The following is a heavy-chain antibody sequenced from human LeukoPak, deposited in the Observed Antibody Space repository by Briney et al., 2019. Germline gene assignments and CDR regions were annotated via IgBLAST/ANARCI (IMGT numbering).Heavy chain of an antibody. D-gene: IGHD6-19*01. Sequence: QTLSLTCAISGVSGIRQSPLGGLECRGRTYYRSKWYNDYAVSVQGRISINPDTSKNQFSLQLSSVTPEDSAVNYCARDVGTSGWYTFDYGGQGTLVTVSS. CDR3: ARDVGTSGWYTFDY. CDR1: GVS. J-gene: IGHJ4*02. V-gene: IGHV6-1*01. CDR2: TYYRSKWYN.